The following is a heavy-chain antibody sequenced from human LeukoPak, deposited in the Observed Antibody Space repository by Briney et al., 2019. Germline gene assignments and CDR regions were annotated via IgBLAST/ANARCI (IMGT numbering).Heavy chain of an antibody. Sequence: GGSLRLSCAGSGFTFSNYAMSWVRHAPGKGLEWVSGLSGSGVGTDYADSVKGRFTISRDNSRNTMYLQMNSLRAEDTAVYYCAKHVGATTTNFDDWGQGTLVTVSS. D-gene: IGHD1-26*01. CDR2: LSGSGVGT. CDR3: AKHVGATTTNFDD. V-gene: IGHV3-23*01. CDR1: GFTFSNYA. J-gene: IGHJ4*02.